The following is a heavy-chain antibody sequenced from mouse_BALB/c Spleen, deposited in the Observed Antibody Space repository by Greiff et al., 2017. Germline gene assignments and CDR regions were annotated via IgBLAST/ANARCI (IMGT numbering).Heavy chain of an antibody. D-gene: IGHD2-3*01. Sequence: EVMLVESGGGLVQPGGSRKLSCAASGFTFSSFGMHWVRQAPEKGLEWVAYISSGSSTIYYADTVKGRFTISRDNPKNTLFLQMTSLRSEDTAMYYCARRGYDDYAMDYWGQGTSVTVSS. V-gene: IGHV5-17*02. CDR2: ISSGSSTI. CDR3: ARRGYDDYAMDY. J-gene: IGHJ4*01. CDR1: GFTFSSFG.